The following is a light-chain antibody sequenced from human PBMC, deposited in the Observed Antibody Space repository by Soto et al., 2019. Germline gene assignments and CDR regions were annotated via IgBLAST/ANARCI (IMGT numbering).Light chain of an antibody. Sequence: DIQMTQSPSSLSAFVGDRVTITCRASQSISNSLNWYQQKPGKAPRLLISTISSLQSGVPSRFTGSGSWTDFTLTISSLQPEDFATYFCQQTHSTPLTFGGGTKV. CDR3: QQTHSTPLT. CDR2: TIS. CDR1: QSISNS. J-gene: IGKJ4*01. V-gene: IGKV1-39*01.